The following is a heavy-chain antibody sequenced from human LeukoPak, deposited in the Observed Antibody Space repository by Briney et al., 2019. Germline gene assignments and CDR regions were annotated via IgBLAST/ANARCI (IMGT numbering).Heavy chain of an antibody. Sequence: GGSLRLSCAASGFTFSSYAMSWVRQAPGKGLEWVSAISGSGGSTYYADSVKGRFTISRGNSKNTLYLQMNSLRAEDTAVYYCAKVWWLSGAFDIWGQGTMVTVSS. D-gene: IGHD2-8*02. V-gene: IGHV3-23*01. CDR2: ISGSGGST. CDR1: GFTFSSYA. CDR3: AKVWWLSGAFDI. J-gene: IGHJ3*02.